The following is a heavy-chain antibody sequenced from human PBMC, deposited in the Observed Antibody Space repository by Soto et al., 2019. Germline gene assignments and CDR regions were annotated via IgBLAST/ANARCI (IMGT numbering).Heavy chain of an antibody. V-gene: IGHV3-15*01. Sequence: GGSLRLSCAASGFTFGNAWMSWVRQAPGKGLEWVGRIKSKTDGGTTDYAAPVKGRFTISRDDSKNTLYLQMNSLKTEDTAVYYCTTDEYCSSTSCRIDYWGQGTLVTVSS. CDR3: TTDEYCSSTSCRIDY. J-gene: IGHJ4*02. CDR2: IKSKTDGGTT. CDR1: GFTFGNAW. D-gene: IGHD2-2*01.